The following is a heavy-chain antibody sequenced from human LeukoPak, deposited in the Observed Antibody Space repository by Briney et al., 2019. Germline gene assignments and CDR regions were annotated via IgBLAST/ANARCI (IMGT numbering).Heavy chain of an antibody. CDR2: INPNSGGT. D-gene: IGHD6-13*01. V-gene: IGHV1-2*02. J-gene: IGHJ6*02. Sequence: ASVKVSCKASGYTFTGYYMHWVRQAPGQGLEWMGWINPNSGGTNYAQKFQGRVTMTRDTSISTDYMELSRLRYDDTAVYYCARVAPPDSISWYWSNYYYGMDVWGQGTTVTVSS. CDR1: GYTFTGYY. CDR3: ARVAPPDSISWYWSNYYYGMDV.